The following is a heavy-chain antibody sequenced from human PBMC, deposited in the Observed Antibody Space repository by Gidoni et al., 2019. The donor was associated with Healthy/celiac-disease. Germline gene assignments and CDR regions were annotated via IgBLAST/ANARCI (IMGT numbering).Heavy chain of an antibody. CDR3: AKGNSSGWYDTPDYFDY. CDR1: GLTFSSYA. V-gene: IGHV3-23*01. Sequence: EVQLLESGGGLVQPGGSLRLSCAASGLTFSSYAMSWVRQAPGKGLEWVSAISGSGGSTYYADSVKGRFTISRDNSKNTLYLQMNSLRAEDTAVYYCAKGNSSGWYDTPDYFDYWGQGTLVTVSS. CDR2: ISGSGGST. D-gene: IGHD6-19*01. J-gene: IGHJ4*02.